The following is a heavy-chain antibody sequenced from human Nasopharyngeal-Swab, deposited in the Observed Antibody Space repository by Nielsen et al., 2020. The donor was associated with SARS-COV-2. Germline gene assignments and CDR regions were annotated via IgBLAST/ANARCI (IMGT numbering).Heavy chain of an antibody. CDR3: AKGWGGSYVDAFDI. CDR1: GFTVSSNY. V-gene: IGHV3-66*02. Sequence: GGSLRLSCAASGFTVSSNYMSWVRQAPGKGLEWVSVIYSGGSTYYADSVKGRFTISRDNSKNTLYLQMNSLRAEDTAVYYCAKGWGGSYVDAFDIWGQGTMVTVSS. CDR2: IYSGGST. D-gene: IGHD1-26*01. J-gene: IGHJ3*02.